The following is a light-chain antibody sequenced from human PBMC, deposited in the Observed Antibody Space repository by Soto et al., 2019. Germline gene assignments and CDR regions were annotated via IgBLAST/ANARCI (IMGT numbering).Light chain of an antibody. CDR3: QKYDTAPHT. CDR1: QGIIDC. V-gene: IGKV1-27*01. Sequence: DIQMTQSPSSLSASVGDTVTITCRASQGIIDCLAWYQQRPGKVPKLLIYAASTLQTGVPSRFSGSGAGTDFTLTISSLQPEDVATYYCQKYDTAPHTFGQGIRVEIK. J-gene: IGKJ1*01. CDR2: AAS.